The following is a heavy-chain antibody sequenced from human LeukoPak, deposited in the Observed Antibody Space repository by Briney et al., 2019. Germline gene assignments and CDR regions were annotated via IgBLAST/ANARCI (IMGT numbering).Heavy chain of an antibody. CDR1: GFTFSSYS. J-gene: IGHJ4*02. D-gene: IGHD6-19*01. CDR2: ISSSSSYI. V-gene: IGHV3-21*01. CDR3: ARDIYPLAGSDY. Sequence: GGSLRLSCAASGFTFSSYSMNWVRQAPGKGLEWVSSISSSSSYIYYADSVKGRFTISRDNAKNSLYLQMNSLRAEDTAVYYCARDIYPLAGSDYWGQGTLVTVSS.